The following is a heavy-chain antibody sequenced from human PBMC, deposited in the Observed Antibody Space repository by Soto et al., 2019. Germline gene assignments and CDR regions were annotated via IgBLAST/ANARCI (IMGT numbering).Heavy chain of an antibody. CDR1: GYTFTSYG. J-gene: IGHJ6*02. CDR3: ASGNGKNRGCYDSSGYTYYYGMDV. V-gene: IGHV1-18*04. Sequence: QVQLVQSGAEVKKPGASVKVSCKASGYTFTSYGISWVRQAPGQGLEWMGWISAYNVNTNYAQKLQGRVTMTTDTSTSTAYMELRSLRSDDTAVYYCASGNGKNRGCYDSSGYTYYYGMDVWGQGTTVTVSS. CDR2: ISAYNVNT. D-gene: IGHD3-22*01.